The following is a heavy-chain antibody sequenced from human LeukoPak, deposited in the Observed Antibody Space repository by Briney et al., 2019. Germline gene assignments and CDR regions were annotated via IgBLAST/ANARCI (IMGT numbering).Heavy chain of an antibody. J-gene: IGHJ4*02. D-gene: IGHD1-26*01. CDR2: ILYDGSNK. V-gene: IGHV3-30*04. CDR3: AKRDRYSGSYYNY. Sequence: GGSLRLSCAASGFTFSSYVMHWVRQAPGKGLEWVAFILYDGSNKDYADSVKGRFTISRDNSKNTLYLQMNSLRAEGTAVYYCAKRDRYSGSYYNYWGQGTLVTVSS. CDR1: GFTFSSYV.